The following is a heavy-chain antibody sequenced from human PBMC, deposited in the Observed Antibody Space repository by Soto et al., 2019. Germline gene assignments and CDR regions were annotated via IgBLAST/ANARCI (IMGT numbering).Heavy chain of an antibody. CDR1: GDSVSSSSAA. Sequence: SQTLSLTCAISGDSVSSSSAAWCWIRQSPSRGLEWLGRTYFRFKWFNDYAVSVKSRMTISPDTSKNQFSLHVNSVSPEDTAVYYCERESSKSWFDTWGQGTRVTVSA. V-gene: IGHV6-1*01. CDR2: TYFRFKWFN. J-gene: IGHJ5*02. CDR3: ERESSKSWFDT. D-gene: IGHD4-4*01.